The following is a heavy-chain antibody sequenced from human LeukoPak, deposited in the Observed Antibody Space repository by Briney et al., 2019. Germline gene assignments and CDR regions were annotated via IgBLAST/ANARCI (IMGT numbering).Heavy chain of an antibody. J-gene: IGHJ4*02. CDR2: ISTSSDYI. D-gene: IGHD3-10*01. V-gene: IGHV3-21*01. CDR3: ARERFHGSGAPKYDY. Sequence: GSLRLSCAASGFTFSDYAMTWVRQSPGKGLEWVSSISTSSDYIYYADSVKGRFTVSRDNAKNSLYLQMNSLRVDDTSVYYCARERFHGSGAPKYDYWGRGTLVTVSS. CDR1: GFTFSDYA.